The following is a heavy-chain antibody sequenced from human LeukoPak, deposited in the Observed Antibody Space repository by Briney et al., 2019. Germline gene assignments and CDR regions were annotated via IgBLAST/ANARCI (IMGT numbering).Heavy chain of an antibody. V-gene: IGHV4-61*01. Sequence: PSETLSLTCTVSGGSVSSGSVSSYYWYWIRQPPGKGLEYIGCIYHTGSTNYNPSLKSRVTISVDTSKNQFSLNLKSVTAADTAVYYCARGHQWKPLDYCGHGTLVAVSS. CDR1: GGSVSSGSVSSYY. CDR3: ARGHQWKPLDY. J-gene: IGHJ4*01. CDR2: IYHTGST. D-gene: IGHD1-26*01.